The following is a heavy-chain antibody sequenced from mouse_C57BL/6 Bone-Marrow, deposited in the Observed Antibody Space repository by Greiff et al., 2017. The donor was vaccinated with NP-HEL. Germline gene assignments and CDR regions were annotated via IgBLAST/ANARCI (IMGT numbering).Heavy chain of an antibody. CDR3: ARNYYDYDGGGYYAMDY. Sequence: VQGVESGPGLVQPSQSLSITCTVSGFSLTSYGVHWVRQSPGKGLEWLGVIWSGGSTDYNAAFISRLSISKDNSKSQVFFKMNSLQADDTAIYYCARNYYDYDGGGYYAMDYWGQGTSVTVSS. D-gene: IGHD2-4*01. CDR1: GFSLTSYG. V-gene: IGHV2-2*01. CDR2: IWSGGST. J-gene: IGHJ4*01.